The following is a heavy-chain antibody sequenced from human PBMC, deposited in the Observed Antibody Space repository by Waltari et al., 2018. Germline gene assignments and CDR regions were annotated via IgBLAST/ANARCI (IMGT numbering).Heavy chain of an antibody. CDR2: IIPILGIA. CDR1: GYNFTGYY. Sequence: QVQLVQSGAEVKKPGASVKVSCKASGYNFTGYYMHWVRQAPGQGLEWMGWIIPILGIANYAQKFQGRGTITAYKSTSTAYMELSSLRSEDTAVYYCARVGCSGGSCYSGVPFDYWGQGTLVTVSS. CDR3: ARVGCSGGSCYSGVPFDY. D-gene: IGHD2-15*01. J-gene: IGHJ4*02. V-gene: IGHV1-69*09.